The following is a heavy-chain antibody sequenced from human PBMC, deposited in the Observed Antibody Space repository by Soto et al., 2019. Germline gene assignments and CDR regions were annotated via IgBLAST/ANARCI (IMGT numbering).Heavy chain of an antibody. V-gene: IGHV3-7*02. CDR1: GFTFSSRW. J-gene: IGHJ4*02. D-gene: IGHD6-13*01. CDR3: ALRDGHAAAGLVLVF. Sequence: GGSLRLSCEASGFTFSSRWMTWVRQGPGKGLEWVANIKQDENGKDYVDSVKGRFTISRDNAKNSLYLQMNSLRAEDTAVYYCALRDGHAAAGLVLVFCGQGTLVTVTS. CDR2: IKQDENGK.